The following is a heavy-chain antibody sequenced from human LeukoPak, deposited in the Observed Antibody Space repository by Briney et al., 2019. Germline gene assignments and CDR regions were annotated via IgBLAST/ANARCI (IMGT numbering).Heavy chain of an antibody. J-gene: IGHJ6*04. CDR2: IYHSGST. Sequence: SETLSLTCAVSGYSISSGYYWGWIRQPPGKGLEWIGSIYHSGSTYYNPSLKSRVTISVDTSKNQFSLKLSSVTAADTAVYYCARVVRPASYYYGSGIMDVWGKGTTVTVSS. D-gene: IGHD3-10*01. CDR3: ARVVRPASYYYGSGIMDV. CDR1: GYSISSGYY. V-gene: IGHV4-38-2*01.